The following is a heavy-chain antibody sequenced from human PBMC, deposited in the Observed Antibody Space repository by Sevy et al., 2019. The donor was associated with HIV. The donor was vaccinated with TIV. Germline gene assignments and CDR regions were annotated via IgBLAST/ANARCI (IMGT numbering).Heavy chain of an antibody. CDR2: ISSSSSFI. D-gene: IGHD2-2*01. CDR3: ARGFCVSSSCSGSS. Sequence: GGSLRLSCAASGFTFSSYSMNWVRQAPRKGLEWVSSISSSSSFIYYADSVKGRFTISRDNAKNSLYLQMDSLTAEDTAVYYCARGFCVSSSCSGSSWGQGTLVTVSS. V-gene: IGHV3-48*01. CDR1: GFTFSSYS. J-gene: IGHJ4*02.